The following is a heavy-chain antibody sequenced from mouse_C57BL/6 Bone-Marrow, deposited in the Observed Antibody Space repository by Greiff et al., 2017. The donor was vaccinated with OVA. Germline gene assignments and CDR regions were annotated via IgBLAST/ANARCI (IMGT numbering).Heavy chain of an antibody. CDR3: AREGAYYSNYGD. CDR1: GYSITSGYY. V-gene: IGHV3-6*01. J-gene: IGHJ2*01. Sequence: DVKLQESGPGLVKPSQSLSLTCSVTGYSITSGYYWNWIRQFPGNKLEWMGYISYDGSNNSNPSLKNRISITRDTSKNQFFLKLNSVTTEDTATYYCAREGAYYSNYGDWGQGTTLTVSS. CDR2: ISYDGSN. D-gene: IGHD2-5*01.